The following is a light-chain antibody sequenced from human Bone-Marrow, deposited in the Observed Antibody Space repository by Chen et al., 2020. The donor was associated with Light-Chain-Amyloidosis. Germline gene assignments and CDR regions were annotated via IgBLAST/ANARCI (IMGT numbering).Light chain of an antibody. CDR1: DLPTKY. Sequence: SYELTQPPSVSVSPGQTARITCSGDDLPTKYAYWYQQKPGQAPALVIHRDTERPSGISERFSGSSSETTATLTISGVQAEDEADYHCQSADSSGTYAVIFGGGTKLTVL. V-gene: IGLV3-25*03. CDR2: RDT. J-gene: IGLJ2*01. CDR3: QSADSSGTYAVI.